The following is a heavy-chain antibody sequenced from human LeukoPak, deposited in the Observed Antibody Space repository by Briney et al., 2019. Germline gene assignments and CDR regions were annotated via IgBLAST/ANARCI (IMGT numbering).Heavy chain of an antibody. CDR1: GFTFSSYA. CDR3: ATSTVVTFDY. CDR2: ISGSGGST. J-gene: IGHJ4*02. D-gene: IGHD4-23*01. V-gene: IGHV3-23*01. Sequence: GGSLRLSCAASGFTFSSYAMSWVRQAPGKGLEWVSAISGSGGSTYYADSVKGRFTISRDNAKNSLYLQMNSLRAEDTAVYYCATSTVVTFDYWGQGTLVTVSS.